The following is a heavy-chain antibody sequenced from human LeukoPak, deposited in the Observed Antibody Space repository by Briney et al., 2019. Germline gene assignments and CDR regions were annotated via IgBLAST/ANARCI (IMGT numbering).Heavy chain of an antibody. CDR1: GYTFTSYD. V-gene: IGHV1-8*01. CDR2: MNPNSGNT. J-gene: IGHJ6*03. CDR3: ARRGYSYNYDYYYYMDV. D-gene: IGHD5-18*01. Sequence: ASVKVSCKASGYTFTSYDINWVRQATGQGLEWMGRMNPNSGNTDYAEKFQGRVTMTSNTSISTAYMELSSLRSEDTAVYYCARRGYSYNYDYYYYMDVWGKGTTVTVSS.